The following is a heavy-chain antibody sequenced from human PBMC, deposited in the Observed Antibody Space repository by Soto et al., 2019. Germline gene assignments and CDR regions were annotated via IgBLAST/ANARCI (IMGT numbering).Heavy chain of an antibody. J-gene: IGHJ4*02. CDR1: GASMSGSY. Sequence: SETLSLTCTVSGASMSGSYWSWIRQPPGKGLEWIGFFYYTGSTSYNPSLKSRVTISGDTSKSQFTLKVTSVTAADTAVYFCASGPGFYWGQGTLVTVSS. CDR3: ASGPGFY. CDR2: FYYTGST. V-gene: IGHV4-59*01.